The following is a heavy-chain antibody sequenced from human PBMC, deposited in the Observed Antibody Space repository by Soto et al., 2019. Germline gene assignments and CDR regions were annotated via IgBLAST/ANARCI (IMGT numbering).Heavy chain of an antibody. V-gene: IGHV5-51*01. CDR2: IYPGDSDT. D-gene: IGHD2-15*01. Sequence: PGESLKISCKGSGYNFANYWIGWVRQMPGKGLELMGIIYPGDSDTKYSPSFQGQVTISADKSISTAYLQWSSLKASDTAMYYCARYCSGGSCYRPAYHRDYWGRGTLVTVSS. CDR3: ARYCSGGSCYRPAYHRDY. CDR1: GYNFANYW. J-gene: IGHJ4*02.